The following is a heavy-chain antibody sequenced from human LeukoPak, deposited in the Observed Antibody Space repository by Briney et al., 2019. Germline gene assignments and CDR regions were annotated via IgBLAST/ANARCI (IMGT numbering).Heavy chain of an antibody. CDR2: ISGSGGST. J-gene: IGHJ4*02. CDR3: AKGGDYDSSGYYGDFDY. V-gene: IGHV3-23*01. Sequence: GGSLRLSCAASGFTFSSYGMSWVRQAPGKGLEWVSAISGSGGSTYYADSVKGRFTISRDNSKNALYLQMNSLRAEDTAVYYCAKGGDYDSSGYYGDFDYWGQGTLVTVSS. CDR1: GFTFSSYG. D-gene: IGHD3-22*01.